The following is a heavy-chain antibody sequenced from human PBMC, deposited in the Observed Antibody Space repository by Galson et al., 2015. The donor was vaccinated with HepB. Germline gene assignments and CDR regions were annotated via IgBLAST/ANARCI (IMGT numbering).Heavy chain of an antibody. CDR1: GFTFSSYT. Sequence: LSCAASGFTFSSYTMNWVRQAPGKGLEWLSYISTDSSTIYYADSVKGRFTISRDASLYLQMNSLRDEDSAVYYCARVRFVAARYRYFDLWGRGTLVTVSS. D-gene: IGHD3-10*01. J-gene: IGHJ2*01. V-gene: IGHV3-48*02. CDR2: ISTDSSTI. CDR3: ARVRFVAARYRYFDL.